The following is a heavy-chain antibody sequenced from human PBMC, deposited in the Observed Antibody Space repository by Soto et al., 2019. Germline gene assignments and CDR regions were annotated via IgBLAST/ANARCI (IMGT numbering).Heavy chain of an antibody. J-gene: IGHJ4*02. Sequence: GALRLSCAASGSTFSNYAMHWVRQAPGKGLEWVALTSYDGNNEYYTDSVKGRFTISRDNSKNTLFLQMNSPRPEDTAVYYCAKDKGVFNWATSYFDYWGQGALVTVSS. D-gene: IGHD1-1*01. CDR1: GSTFSNYA. CDR2: TSYDGNNE. V-gene: IGHV3-30*18. CDR3: AKDKGVFNWATSYFDY.